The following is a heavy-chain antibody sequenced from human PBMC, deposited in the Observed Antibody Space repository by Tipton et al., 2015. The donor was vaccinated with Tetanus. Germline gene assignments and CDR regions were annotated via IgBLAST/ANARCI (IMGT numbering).Heavy chain of an antibody. J-gene: IGHJ4*02. V-gene: IGHV3-74*03. Sequence: SLRLSCIASGFPFSSHYMHWVRQVPGKGLVWVARLNGEGRSTTYADSVKGRFTITRDNAKNTLHLQMHSLRTEDTAVYYCAKAKPVITLAFFDYWGQGTLVTVSS. CDR1: GFPFSSHY. CDR2: LNGEGRST. D-gene: IGHD3-16*01. CDR3: AKAKPVITLAFFDY.